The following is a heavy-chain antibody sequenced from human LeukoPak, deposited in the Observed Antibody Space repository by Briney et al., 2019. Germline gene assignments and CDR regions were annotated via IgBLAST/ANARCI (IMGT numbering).Heavy chain of an antibody. CDR1: GGSISSYY. Sequence: SETLSLTCTVSGGSISSYYWSWIRQPPGKGLEWIGYIYYSGSTYYNPSLKSRVTISVDTSKNQFSLKLSSVTAADTAVYYCARSHWGPYGSRIANWFDPWGQGTLVTVSS. V-gene: IGHV4-59*12. D-gene: IGHD6-13*01. CDR3: ARSHWGPYGSRIANWFDP. CDR2: IYYSGST. J-gene: IGHJ5*02.